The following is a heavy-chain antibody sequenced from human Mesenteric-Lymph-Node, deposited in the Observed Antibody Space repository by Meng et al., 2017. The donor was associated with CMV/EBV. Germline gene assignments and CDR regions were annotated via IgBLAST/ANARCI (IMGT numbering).Heavy chain of an antibody. Sequence: ASVKVSCKASGYNFGGNYMHWVRQAPGQGLEWMGWINPHTGGTIYAQKFQGRVTMTRDASITTAYMELRRLKSDDTAVYYCARGQGMYYYDSDGYRNWFDPWGQGTLVTVSS. CDR3: ARGQGMYYYDSDGYRNWFDP. CDR2: INPHTGGT. CDR1: GYNFGGNY. J-gene: IGHJ5*02. D-gene: IGHD3-22*01. V-gene: IGHV1-2*02.